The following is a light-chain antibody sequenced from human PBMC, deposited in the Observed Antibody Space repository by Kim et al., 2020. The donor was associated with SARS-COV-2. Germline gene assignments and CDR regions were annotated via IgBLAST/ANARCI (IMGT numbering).Light chain of an antibody. Sequence: DIQMTQSPSSLSASVGDRVTITCQASQDISNSLNWYQQKPGKAPKLLISGASTLETGVPSRFTGSGSGTDFTFTISSLQPEDIATYYCQQYDNLLRTFGGGTKLEI. V-gene: IGKV1-33*01. CDR1: QDISNS. CDR3: QQYDNLLRT. CDR2: GAS. J-gene: IGKJ4*01.